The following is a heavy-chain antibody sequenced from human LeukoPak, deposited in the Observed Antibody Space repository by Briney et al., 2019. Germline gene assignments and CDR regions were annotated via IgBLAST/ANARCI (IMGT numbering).Heavy chain of an antibody. J-gene: IGHJ3*02. CDR2: INPNSGGT. Sequence: GASVKVSCKASGYTFTGYYMHWVRQAPGQGLEWMGWINPNSGGTNYAQKFQGRVTMTRDTSISTAYMELSRLRSDDTAVYYCARETYYYDSSGYRPPNGDAFDIWGQGTMVTVSS. CDR1: GYTFTGYY. D-gene: IGHD3-22*01. V-gene: IGHV1-2*02. CDR3: ARETYYYDSSGYRPPNGDAFDI.